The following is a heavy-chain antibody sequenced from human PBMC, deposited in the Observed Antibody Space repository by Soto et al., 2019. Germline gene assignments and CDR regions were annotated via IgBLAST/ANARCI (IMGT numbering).Heavy chain of an antibody. J-gene: IGHJ6*02. CDR2: IIPIFGTA. D-gene: IGHD5-18*01. V-gene: IGHV1-69*13. CDR3: ARSKDTALIYGDYYYGMDV. CDR1: GGTFSSYA. Sequence: ASVKVSCKASGGTFSSYAISWVRHAPGQGLEWMGGIIPIFGTANYAQKFQGRVTITADESTSTAYMELSSLRSEDTAVYYCARSKDTALIYGDYYYGMDVWGQGTTVTVSS.